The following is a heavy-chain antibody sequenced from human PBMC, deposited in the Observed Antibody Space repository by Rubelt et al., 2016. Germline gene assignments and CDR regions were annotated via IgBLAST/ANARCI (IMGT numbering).Heavy chain of an antibody. CDR1: GGSFSGYY. Sequence: QVQLQQWGAGLLKPSETLSLTCAVYGGSFSGYYWSWIRQPPGKGLEWIGEINHSGSTNYNPSLKSRVTISVDTSKNHFSLKLSSGTAADTAVYYCARVLVVGATPGCFDPWGQGTLVTVSS. V-gene: IGHV4-34*01. CDR2: INHSGST. CDR3: ARVLVVGATPGCFDP. D-gene: IGHD1-26*01. J-gene: IGHJ5*02.